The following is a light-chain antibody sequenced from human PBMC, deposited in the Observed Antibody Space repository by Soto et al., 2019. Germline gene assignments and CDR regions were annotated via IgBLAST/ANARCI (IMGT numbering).Light chain of an antibody. V-gene: IGKV4-1*01. Sequence: DIVMTQSPDSLAVSLGERATINCKSSQSVLYSSNNKNYLAWYQQKPGQPPKLLIYWASTRESRVPDRFRGSGAGTDFALPISSLQAEDVAVYYCQQYYSTPPTFGQGTKVELK. J-gene: IGKJ1*01. CDR1: QSVLYSSNNKNY. CDR2: WAS. CDR3: QQYYSTPPT.